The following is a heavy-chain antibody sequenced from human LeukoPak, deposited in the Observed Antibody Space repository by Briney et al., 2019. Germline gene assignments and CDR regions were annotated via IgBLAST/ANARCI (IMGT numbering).Heavy chain of an antibody. D-gene: IGHD6-6*01. CDR1: GGSISSGSYY. V-gene: IGHV4-61*02. CDR3: ARGESSSSPLYYYYYYMDV. Sequence: PSDTLSLTCTVSGGSISSGSYYWSWIRQPAGKGLEWIGRIYTSGSTNYNPSLKSRVTISVDTSKNQFSLKLSSVTAADTAMYYCARGESSSSPLYYYYYYMDVWGKGTTVTVSS. J-gene: IGHJ6*03. CDR2: IYTSGST.